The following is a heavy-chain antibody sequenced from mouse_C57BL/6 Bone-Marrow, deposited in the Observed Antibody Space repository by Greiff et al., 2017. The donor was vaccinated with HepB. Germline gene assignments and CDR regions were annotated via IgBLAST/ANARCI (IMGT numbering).Heavy chain of an antibody. Sequence: EVQLQQSGPGLVKPSQSLSLTCSVTGYSITSGYYWNWIRQFPGNKLEWMGYISYDGSNNYNPSLKNRISITRDTSKNQFFLKLNSVTTEDTATYYCARGYGSREDYWGQGTSVTVSS. CDR3: ARGYGSREDY. J-gene: IGHJ4*01. V-gene: IGHV3-6*01. CDR1: GYSITSGYY. CDR2: ISYDGSN. D-gene: IGHD1-1*01.